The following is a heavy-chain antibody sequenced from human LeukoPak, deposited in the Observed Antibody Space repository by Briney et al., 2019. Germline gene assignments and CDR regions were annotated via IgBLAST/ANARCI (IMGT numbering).Heavy chain of an antibody. CDR2: ISAYNGNT. Sequence: ASVKVSCKASGYTFTSYGISWVRQAPGQGVEWMGWISAYNGNTNYAQKLQGRVTMTTDTSTSTAYMELRSLRSGDTAVYYCAREGGLYSSGWSPAYYWGQGTLVTVSS. CDR3: AREGGLYSSGWSPAYY. CDR1: GYTFTSYG. V-gene: IGHV1-18*01. D-gene: IGHD6-19*01. J-gene: IGHJ4*02.